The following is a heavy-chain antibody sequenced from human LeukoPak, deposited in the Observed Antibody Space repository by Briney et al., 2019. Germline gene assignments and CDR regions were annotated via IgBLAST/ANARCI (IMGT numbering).Heavy chain of an antibody. Sequence: ASVEVSCNTSGYIFIDYNIHWVRQAPGQGLEWMGWINPNSDGTNYAQKFQGRVTMTRDTSISTAYMELTRLTSDDTALYYCARASSFHYGMDVWGQGTTVTVSS. V-gene: IGHV1-2*02. CDR1: GYIFIDYN. CDR3: ARASSFHYGMDV. J-gene: IGHJ6*02. D-gene: IGHD2-2*01. CDR2: INPNSDGT.